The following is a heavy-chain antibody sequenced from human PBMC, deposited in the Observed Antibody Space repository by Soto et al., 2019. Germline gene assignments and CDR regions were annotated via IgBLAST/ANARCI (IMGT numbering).Heavy chain of an antibody. D-gene: IGHD1-1*01. V-gene: IGHV4-59*01. CDR2: TYYTADT. CDR3: AGYNNREFGFDY. CDR1: GVAIRSYF. Sequence: SETLSLTCTVSGVAIRSYFWSWIRQPPGKGLEWIGSTYYTADTKYNPSLESRATISADPSKKQFSLRLGPITAADTALYYCAGYNNREFGFDYWAQGAPVTVSS. J-gene: IGHJ4*02.